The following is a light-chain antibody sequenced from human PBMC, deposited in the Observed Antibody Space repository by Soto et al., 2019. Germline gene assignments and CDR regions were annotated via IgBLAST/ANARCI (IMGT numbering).Light chain of an antibody. CDR1: QSVSSY. V-gene: IGKV3-11*01. J-gene: IGKJ1*01. CDR3: QEYGISRT. Sequence: EIVLTQSPATLSLSPGERATLSCRASQSVSSYLSWYQQKPGQAPRLLIYDASNRATGIPARFSGSGSGTDFTLTSSRLEPEDFAVYYCQEYGISRTFGQGTKVDIK. CDR2: DAS.